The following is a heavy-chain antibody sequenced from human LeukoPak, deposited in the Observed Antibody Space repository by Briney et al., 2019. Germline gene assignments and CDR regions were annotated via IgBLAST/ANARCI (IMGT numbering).Heavy chain of an antibody. Sequence: GGSLRLSCAASGFTFSSYAMSWVRQAPGKGLEWVSAISGSGGSTYYADSVKGRFTISRDNSKNTLYLQMNSLRAEDTAVYYCAKEYCSSTSCSGGFDPWGQGTLVTVSS. CDR1: GFTFSSYA. CDR3: AKEYCSSTSCSGGFDP. D-gene: IGHD2-2*01. CDR2: ISGSGGST. J-gene: IGHJ5*02. V-gene: IGHV3-23*01.